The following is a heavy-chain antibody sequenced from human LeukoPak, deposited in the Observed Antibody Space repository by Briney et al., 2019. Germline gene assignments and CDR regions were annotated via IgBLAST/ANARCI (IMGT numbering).Heavy chain of an antibody. CDR1: GESISSHS. V-gene: IGHV4-59*11. CDR3: ARDWGYD. D-gene: IGHD5-12*01. J-gene: IGHJ4*02. Sequence: SETLSLACTVSGESISSHSWTWIRQPPGKGLEYIGYVYNSGSPKYNPSLKSRVTISVDTSKNQFSLKLNSVTAADTAVYYCARDWGYDWGQGTLVTVSS. CDR2: VYNSGSP.